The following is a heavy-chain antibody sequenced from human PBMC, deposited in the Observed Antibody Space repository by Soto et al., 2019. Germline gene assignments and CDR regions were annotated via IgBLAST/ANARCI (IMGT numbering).Heavy chain of an antibody. CDR1: EFTFTSYA. V-gene: IGHV3-23*01. J-gene: IGHJ4*02. CDR2: VGSDGGST. Sequence: EVQLLESGGGLVQPGGSLRLSCASEFTFTSYAMSWVRQAPGKGLEWVSAVGSDGGSTYYADSVRGRFTVSRDNSQNSLYLQMNNLRAVDTAVYDCAKDVCGSGTFCHFDYWGQGTLVTVSS. CDR3: AKDVCGSGTFCHFDY. D-gene: IGHD3-10*01.